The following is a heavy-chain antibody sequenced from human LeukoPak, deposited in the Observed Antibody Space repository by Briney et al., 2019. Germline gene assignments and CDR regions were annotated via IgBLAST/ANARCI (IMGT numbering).Heavy chain of an antibody. Sequence: PSETLSLTCTVSGASISSSDSYWSWIRQPPGKGLEWIGSIYRRGSTSYNPSLKSRVTVSEDMSKNHFSLRLSSVTAAGTAVYYCARHVQDLGIKVWGQGTTVTVSS. V-gene: IGHV4-39*01. J-gene: IGHJ6*02. CDR2: IYRRGST. CDR3: ARHVQDLGIKV. CDR1: GASISSSDSY.